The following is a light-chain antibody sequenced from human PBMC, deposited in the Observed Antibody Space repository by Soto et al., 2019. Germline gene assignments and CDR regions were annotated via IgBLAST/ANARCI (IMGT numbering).Light chain of an antibody. CDR1: SSDVGSYNL. CDR2: EVS. CDR3: CSYAGRAYV. J-gene: IGLJ1*01. V-gene: IGLV2-23*02. Sequence: QSALTQPASVSGSPGQSITISCNGTSSDVGSYNLVSWYQQHPDKAPKLMIYEVSKRPSGVSNRFSGSKSGNTASLTISGLQAEDEADYYCCSYAGRAYVFGTGTKVTVL.